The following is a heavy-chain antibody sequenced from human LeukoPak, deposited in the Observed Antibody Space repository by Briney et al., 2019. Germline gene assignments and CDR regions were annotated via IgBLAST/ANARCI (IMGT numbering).Heavy chain of an antibody. J-gene: IGHJ4*02. V-gene: IGHV1-69*04. CDR2: IIPILGIA. D-gene: IGHD5-12*01. Sequence: SVKVSCKASGGTFSSYAISWVRQAPGQGLEWMGRIIPILGIANYAQKFQGRVTITADKSTSTAYMELSSLRAEDTAVYYCALGCGAVKALMWLRGQGTLVTVSS. CDR1: GGTFSSYA. CDR3: ALGCGAVKALMWL.